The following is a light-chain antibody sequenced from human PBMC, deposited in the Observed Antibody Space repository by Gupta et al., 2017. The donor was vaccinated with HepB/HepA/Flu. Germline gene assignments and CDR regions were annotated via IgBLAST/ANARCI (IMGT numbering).Light chain of an antibody. Sequence: VVMTHSPLSLPVTLCPPDSIPCRSSQSLVASNGNTSLNWIQQRPGQSPRRLIYDVSNRDSGVPDRFSGSGSGTDFTLKISRVETEDVGVYYCMQYTHWPHTFGQGTKLELK. CDR1: QSLVASNGNTS. V-gene: IGKV2-30*01. J-gene: IGKJ2*01. CDR2: DVS. CDR3: MQYTHWPHT.